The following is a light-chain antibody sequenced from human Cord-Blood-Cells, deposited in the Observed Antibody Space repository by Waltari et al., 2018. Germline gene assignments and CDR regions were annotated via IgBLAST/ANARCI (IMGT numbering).Light chain of an antibody. Sequence: QSVLTQPPSVSEAPRQRVTISCSGSSSNIGNNAVNWYQQLPGKAPKLLIYYDDLLPSGVSDRFSGSKSGTSASLDISGLQSEDEADYYCAAWDDSLNGYVFGTGTKVTVL. V-gene: IGLV1-36*01. CDR3: AAWDDSLNGYV. J-gene: IGLJ1*01. CDR2: YDD. CDR1: SSNIGNNA.